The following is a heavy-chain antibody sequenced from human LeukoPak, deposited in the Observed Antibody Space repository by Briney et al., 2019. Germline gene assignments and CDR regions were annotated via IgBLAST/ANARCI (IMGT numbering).Heavy chain of an antibody. CDR1: GFTFSRHG. Sequence: GGSLRLSCAASGFTFSRHGMHWVRQAPGKGLEWVAVISYDGSNKHYADSVKGRFTISRDNSKNTLYLQMNSLRAEDTAVYYCANEVGSIVGANWGQGTLVTVSS. D-gene: IGHD1-26*01. V-gene: IGHV3-30*18. CDR2: ISYDGSNK. J-gene: IGHJ1*01. CDR3: ANEVGSIVGAN.